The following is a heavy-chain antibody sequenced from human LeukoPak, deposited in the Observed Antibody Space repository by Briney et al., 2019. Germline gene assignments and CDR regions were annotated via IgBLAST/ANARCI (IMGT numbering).Heavy chain of an antibody. D-gene: IGHD6-19*01. V-gene: IGHV4-4*09. CDR3: ARHLDKGIAVAGTDY. J-gene: IGHJ4*02. CDR2: IYTSGST. CDR1: GGSISSYY. Sequence: SETLSLTCTVSGGSISSYYWSWIRQPPGKGLEWIGYIYTSGSTNYNPSLKSRVTISVDTSKNQFSLKLSSVTAADTAVYYCARHLDKGIAVAGTDYWGQGTLVTVSS.